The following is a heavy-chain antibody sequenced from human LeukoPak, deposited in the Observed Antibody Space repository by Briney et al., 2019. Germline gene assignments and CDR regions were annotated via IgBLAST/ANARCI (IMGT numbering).Heavy chain of an antibody. D-gene: IGHD6-13*01. CDR2: ISAHNGNT. CDR1: GYTFTSYD. Sequence: ASVKVSCKASGYTFTSYDINWVRQATGQGLEWMGWISAHNGNTNYAQKLQGRVTMTTDTSTSTAYMELRSLRSDDTAVYYCARDESSYSSSWDFDYWGQGTLVTVSS. J-gene: IGHJ4*02. V-gene: IGHV1-18*01. CDR3: ARDESSYSSSWDFDY.